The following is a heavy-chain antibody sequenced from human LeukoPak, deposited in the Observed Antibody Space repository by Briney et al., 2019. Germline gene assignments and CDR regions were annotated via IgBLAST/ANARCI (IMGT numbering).Heavy chain of an antibody. CDR3: AKGTGIVGATSDAFDI. CDR1: GFTFSSYG. CDR2: ISGSGGST. V-gene: IGHV3-23*01. D-gene: IGHD1-26*01. J-gene: IGHJ3*02. Sequence: PGGSLRLSCAASGFTFSSYGMSWVRQAPGKGLEWVSAISGSGGSTYYADSVKGRFTISRDNSKNTLYLQMNSLRAEDTAVYYCAKGTGIVGATSDAFDIWGQGTMVTVSS.